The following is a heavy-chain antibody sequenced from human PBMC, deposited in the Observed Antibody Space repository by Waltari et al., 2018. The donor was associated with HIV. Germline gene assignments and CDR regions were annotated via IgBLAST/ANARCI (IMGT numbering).Heavy chain of an antibody. D-gene: IGHD3-22*01. CDR2: IYYSGST. CDR3: ARVRITMIVARPNDAFDI. J-gene: IGHJ3*02. V-gene: IGHV4-59*01. Sequence: QVQLQESGPGLVKPSETLSLTCTVSGGSISSYYWSWIRQPPGKGLAWIGHIYYSGSTNYNPSLKSRVTISLDTSKNQFSLKLSSVTAADTAVYYCARVRITMIVARPNDAFDIWGQGTMVTVSS. CDR1: GGSISSYY.